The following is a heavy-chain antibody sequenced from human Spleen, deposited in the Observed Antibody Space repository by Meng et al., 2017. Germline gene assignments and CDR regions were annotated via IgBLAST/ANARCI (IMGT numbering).Heavy chain of an antibody. CDR3: ARDFTSGSSGDP. CDR2: ITPDSGNT. J-gene: IGHJ5*02. D-gene: IGHD6-19*01. Sequence: QVQLVQSGPEVKKPGASVKVSCKAFGYTFTSSAIHWVRQAPGQSLEWMGWITPDSGNTKYSQKFQDRVTITRDTSASTAYMELSTLRSEDTAVYYCARDFTSGSSGDPWGQGTLVTVSS. V-gene: IGHV1-3*01. CDR1: GYTFTSSA.